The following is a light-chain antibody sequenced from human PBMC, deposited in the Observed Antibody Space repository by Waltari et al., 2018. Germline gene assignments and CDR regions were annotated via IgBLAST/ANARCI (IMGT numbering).Light chain of an antibody. V-gene: IGLV2-23*02. CDR1: SSDVGSYNL. J-gene: IGLJ2*01. Sequence: QSALTQPASVSGSPGQSITISCTGTSSDVGSYNLVSWYQQHPGKAPKRMIYEVSKRPSGVSNRFSGSKSGNTASLTISGLQAEDEADYYCCSYAGSSTYVVFGGGTKLTVL. CDR2: EVS. CDR3: CSYAGSSTYVV.